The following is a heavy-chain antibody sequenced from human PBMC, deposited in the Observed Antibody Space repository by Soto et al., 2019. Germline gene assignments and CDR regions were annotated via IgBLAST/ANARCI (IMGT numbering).Heavy chain of an antibody. Sequence: GESLKISCKGSGYSFTSYWIGWVRQMPGKGLEWMGIIYPGDSDTRYSPSFQGQVTTSADKSISTAYLQWSSLKASDTAVYYCARPTSYDYSNSDFDPWGQGTLVTVSS. CDR3: ARPTSYDYSNSDFDP. V-gene: IGHV5-51*01. D-gene: IGHD4-4*01. J-gene: IGHJ5*02. CDR1: GYSFTSYW. CDR2: IYPGDSDT.